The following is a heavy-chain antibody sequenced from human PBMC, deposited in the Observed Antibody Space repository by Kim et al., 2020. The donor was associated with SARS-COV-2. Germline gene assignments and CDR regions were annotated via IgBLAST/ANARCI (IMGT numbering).Heavy chain of an antibody. J-gene: IGHJ4*02. V-gene: IGHV3-30*03. Sequence: KGRLTISRDNSKNTLYLQMNSLRAEDTAVYYCATDSSYYDILTGYSIFDYWGQGTLVTVSS. D-gene: IGHD3-9*01. CDR3: ATDSSYYDILTGYSIFDY.